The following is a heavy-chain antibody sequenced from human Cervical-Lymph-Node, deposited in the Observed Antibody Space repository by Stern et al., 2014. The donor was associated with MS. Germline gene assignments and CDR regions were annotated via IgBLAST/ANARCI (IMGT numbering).Heavy chain of an antibody. CDR1: GGSISSSNW. D-gene: IGHD6-13*01. CDR2: IYHSGRT. Sequence: VQLVQSGPGLVKPSGTLSLTCAVSGGSISSSNWWSWVRQPPGKGLEWIGEIYHSGRTNYNPSLKSRVTISVDKSKNQFPLKLSSVTAADTAVYYCASVQQQLVPWFDPWGQGTLVTVSS. CDR3: ASVQQQLVPWFDP. J-gene: IGHJ5*02. V-gene: IGHV4-4*02.